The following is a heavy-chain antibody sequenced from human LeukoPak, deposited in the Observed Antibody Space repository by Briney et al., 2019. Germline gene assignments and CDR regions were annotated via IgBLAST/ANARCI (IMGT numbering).Heavy chain of an antibody. J-gene: IGHJ4*02. D-gene: IGHD5-12*01. CDR3: ARQYSGYDREIDY. CDR1: SGSISSYY. Sequence: SETLSLPCTVCSGSISSYYGRWLRQPRGKGLEWLGHFYYSGRTNYNLSLKSRVTISVDTSKNQFSLKLSSVTAADTAVYYCARQYSGYDREIDYWGQGALVTVSS. CDR2: FYYSGRT. V-gene: IGHV4-59*01.